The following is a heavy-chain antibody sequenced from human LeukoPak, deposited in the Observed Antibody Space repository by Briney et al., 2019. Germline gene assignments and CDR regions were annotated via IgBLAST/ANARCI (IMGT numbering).Heavy chain of an antibody. Sequence: GPVKVSCKASGYTFTTYDINWVRQATGQGLEGMGWMNPNSGNTGYAQSFQGRVTMTRNTSINTAYMELSSLTSEDTAVYYCARETTIPPYYFDYWSLGTLVTVYS. V-gene: IGHV1-8*01. CDR1: GYTFTTYD. CDR2: MNPNSGNT. J-gene: IGHJ4*02. D-gene: IGHD3-9*01. CDR3: ARETTIPPYYFDY.